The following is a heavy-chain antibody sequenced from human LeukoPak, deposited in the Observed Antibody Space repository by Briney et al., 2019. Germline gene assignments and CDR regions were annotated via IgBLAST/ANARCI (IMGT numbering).Heavy chain of an antibody. CDR2: INSDGSST. Sequence: GGSLRLSCAASGFTFSSYWMHWVRQAPGKGLVWVSRINSDGSSTSYADSVKGRFTISRGNAKNTLYLQMNSLRAEDTAVYYCARDCSGGAGDFDYWGQGTLVTVSS. V-gene: IGHV3-74*01. CDR1: GFTFSSYW. CDR3: ARDCSGGAGDFDY. J-gene: IGHJ4*02. D-gene: IGHD2-15*01.